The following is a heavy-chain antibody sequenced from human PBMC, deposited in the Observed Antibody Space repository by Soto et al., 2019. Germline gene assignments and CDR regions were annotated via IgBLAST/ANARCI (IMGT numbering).Heavy chain of an antibody. Sequence: QVQLQQWGAGLLKPSETLSLTCAVYGGSFSGYYWSWIRQPPGKGLEWIGEINHSGSTNYNPSLKGRVTKQVDTSKTRFPWRLSPGTAAAPAGYSGRRARGGATFDYWGQGTLVTVSS. J-gene: IGHJ4*02. V-gene: IGHV4-34*01. D-gene: IGHD5-12*01. CDR1: GGSFSGYY. CDR3: RRARGGATFDY. CDR2: INHSGST.